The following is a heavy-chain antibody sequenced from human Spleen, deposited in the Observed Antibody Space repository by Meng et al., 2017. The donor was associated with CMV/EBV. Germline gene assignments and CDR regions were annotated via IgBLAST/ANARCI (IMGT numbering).Heavy chain of an antibody. Sequence: ASVKVSCKASGYTFTAHYINWVRQAPGQGLEWMGWINPNSGATDYAQRFQGRVTMTRDTSSSTAYMEVTGLRSDDTAIYYCARRYITAAFYGMDVWGLGTTVTVSS. CDR2: INPNSGAT. J-gene: IGHJ6*02. V-gene: IGHV1-2*02. D-gene: IGHD6-13*01. CDR1: GYTFTAHY. CDR3: ARRYITAAFYGMDV.